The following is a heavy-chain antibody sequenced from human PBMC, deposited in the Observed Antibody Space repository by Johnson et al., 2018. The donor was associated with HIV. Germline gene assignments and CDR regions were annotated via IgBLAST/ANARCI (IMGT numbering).Heavy chain of an antibody. V-gene: IGHV3-66*01. CDR3: ARGRDSSGWYRNVFDI. D-gene: IGHD6-19*01. Sequence: VQLVESGGGVLRPGGSLRLSCAASGFTVSSFYMNWVRQAPGKGLEWVSVIYSGGSTYYADSVKGRFTISRDNFKNTLYLQMNSLRAEDTAVYYCARGRDSSGWYRNVFDIWGQGTMVTVSS. J-gene: IGHJ3*02. CDR1: GFTVSSFY. CDR2: IYSGGST.